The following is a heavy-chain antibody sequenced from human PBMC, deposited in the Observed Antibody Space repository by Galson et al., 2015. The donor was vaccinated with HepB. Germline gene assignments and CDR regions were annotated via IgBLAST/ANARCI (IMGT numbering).Heavy chain of an antibody. V-gene: IGHV4-59*08. CDR1: GASISSYY. CDR3: AALRIAAAVTDSDY. Sequence: SETLSLTCSVSGASISSYYWSWIRQPPGKGLEWIGYIYYSGSTNYNPSLKSRVSISVDTSRNQFSLKLTSVTAADTAVYYCAALRIAAAVTDSDYWGQGTLVTVSS. CDR2: IYYSGST. J-gene: IGHJ4*02. D-gene: IGHD6-13*01.